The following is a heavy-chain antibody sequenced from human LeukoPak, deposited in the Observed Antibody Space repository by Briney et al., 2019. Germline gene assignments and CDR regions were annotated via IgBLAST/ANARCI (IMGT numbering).Heavy chain of an antibody. CDR3: ARDQKNYGSGSYYEYYYYMDV. V-gene: IGHV3-66*02. CDR2: IYSGGST. J-gene: IGHJ6*03. Sequence: GRSLTLSCAASGLTVSSNYMSWVRQAPGKGLEWVSVIYSGGSTYYADSVKGRFTISRDNSKNTLYLQMNSLRAEDTAVYYCARDQKNYGSGSYYEYYYYMDVWGKGTTVTVSS. CDR1: GLTVSSNY. D-gene: IGHD3-10*01.